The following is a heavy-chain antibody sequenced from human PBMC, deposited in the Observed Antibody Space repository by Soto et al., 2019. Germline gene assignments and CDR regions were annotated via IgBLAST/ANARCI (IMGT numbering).Heavy chain of an antibody. CDR3: AAGPYYDILTGYPPLDGMDV. CDR2: TVVGSGNT. V-gene: IGHV1-58*01. J-gene: IGHJ6*02. D-gene: IGHD3-9*01. CDR1: GFTFTSSA. Sequence: SVKVSCKASGFTFTSSAVQWVRQARGQRLEWIGWTVVGSGNTNYAQKFQERVTITRDMSTSTAYMELSSLRSEDTAVYYCAAGPYYDILTGYPPLDGMDVWGQGTTVTVSS.